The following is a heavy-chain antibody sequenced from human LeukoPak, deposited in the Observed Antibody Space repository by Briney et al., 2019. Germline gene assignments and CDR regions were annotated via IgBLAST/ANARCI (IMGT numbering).Heavy chain of an antibody. CDR2: INHSGST. D-gene: IGHD1-26*01. V-gene: IGHV4-34*01. J-gene: IGHJ5*02. Sequence: SETLSLTCAVYGGSFSGYYWSWIRQPPGKGLEWIGEINHSGSTNYNPSLKSRVTISVDTSTNQFSLKLKSVTAADTAVYYCARDSVARLYSDSLGWFDPWGQGTLVTVSS. CDR3: ARDSVARLYSDSLGWFDP. CDR1: GGSFSGYY.